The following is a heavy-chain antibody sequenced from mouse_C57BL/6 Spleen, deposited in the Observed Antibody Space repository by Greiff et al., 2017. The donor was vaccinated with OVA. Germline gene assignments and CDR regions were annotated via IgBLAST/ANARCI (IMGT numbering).Heavy chain of an antibody. CDR3: TSGAWFAY. D-gene: IGHD3-1*01. Sequence: QVQLKQSGAELVRPGASVTLSCKASGYTFTDYEMHWVKQTPVHGLEWIGAIDPETGGTAYNQKFKGKAILTADKSSSTAYMELRSLTSEGSAVYYCTSGAWFAYWGQGTLVTVSA. V-gene: IGHV1-15*01. CDR1: GYTFTDYE. J-gene: IGHJ3*01. CDR2: IDPETGGT.